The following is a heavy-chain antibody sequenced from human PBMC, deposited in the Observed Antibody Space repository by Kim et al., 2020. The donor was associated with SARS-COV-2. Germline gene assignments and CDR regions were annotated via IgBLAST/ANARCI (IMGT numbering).Heavy chain of an antibody. V-gene: IGHV1-46*01. J-gene: IGHJ4*02. D-gene: IGHD6-13*01. CDR3: ARESKYGSSWYEY. Sequence: YAQKFPGRVTMTRDTSTSTVYMELSSLRSEDTAVYYCARESKYGSSWYEYWGQGTLVTVSS.